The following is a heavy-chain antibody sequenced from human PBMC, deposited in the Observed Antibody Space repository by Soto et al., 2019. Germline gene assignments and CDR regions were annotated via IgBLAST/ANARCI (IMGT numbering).Heavy chain of an antibody. CDR2: INQDGSQK. Sequence: GGSLRLSCAASGFTFSDNWMSWVRQAPGRGLEWVAYINQDGSQKDYVVSVRGRFTISRDNAKNSLLLQMNSLRAEDTAVYYCVREPTRAASDYWGQGTLVTVSS. V-gene: IGHV3-7*01. CDR1: GFTFSDNW. D-gene: IGHD2-15*01. J-gene: IGHJ4*02. CDR3: VREPTRAASDY.